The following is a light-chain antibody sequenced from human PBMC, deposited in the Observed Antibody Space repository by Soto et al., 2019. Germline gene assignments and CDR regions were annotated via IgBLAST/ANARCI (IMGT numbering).Light chain of an antibody. CDR1: QSISSY. Sequence: DIQMTQSPSSLSASVGDRVTITCRASQSISSYLNWSQQKPGKAPKRLIYAASSLQSGVPSRFSGSGSGTDFTLTISSLQPEDFATYYCQQSYSTPRTFSQGSKVEIK. CDR2: AAS. V-gene: IGKV1-39*01. CDR3: QQSYSTPRT. J-gene: IGKJ1*01.